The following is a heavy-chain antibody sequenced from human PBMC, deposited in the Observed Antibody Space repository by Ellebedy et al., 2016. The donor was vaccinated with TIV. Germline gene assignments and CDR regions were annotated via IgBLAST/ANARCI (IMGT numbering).Heavy chain of an antibody. J-gene: IGHJ3*02. CDR3: ARTSYCSGGSCRLDAFDI. CDR1: GGSISSYY. D-gene: IGHD2-15*01. Sequence: MPSETLSLTCTVSGGSISSYYWSWIRQPAGKGLEWIGRIYSSGSTNYNPSLKSRVTISVDTSKNQFSLKLSSVTAADTAVYYCARTSYCSGGSCRLDAFDIWGQGTMVTVSS. V-gene: IGHV4-4*07. CDR2: IYSSGST.